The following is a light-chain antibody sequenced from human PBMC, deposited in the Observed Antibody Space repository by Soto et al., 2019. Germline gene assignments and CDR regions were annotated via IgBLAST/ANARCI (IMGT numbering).Light chain of an antibody. CDR2: VGTGGIVG. CDR3: GANHGSGSNFLVV. V-gene: IGLV9-49*01. CDR1: SGYSNYK. J-gene: IGLJ2*01. Sequence: QPVLTQSPSASASLGASVTLTCTLSSGYSNYKVDWYQQRPGKGLRFVMRVGTGGIVGSKGDGIPDRFSVLGSGLNRYLTIKNIQEEDESDYHCGANHGSGSNFLVVFGGETKLTVL.